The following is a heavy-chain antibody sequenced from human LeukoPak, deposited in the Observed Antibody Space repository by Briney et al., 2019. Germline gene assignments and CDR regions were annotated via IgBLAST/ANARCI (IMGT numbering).Heavy chain of an antibody. CDR1: GFTFSSYE. CDR2: IKQDGSEK. CDR3: AKRDSSGSYYFDY. V-gene: IGHV3-7*03. Sequence: GGSLRLSCAASGFTFSSYEMNWVRQAPGKGLEWVANIKQDGSEKYYVDSVRGRFTISRDNSKNTLYLQMNSLRAEDTAVFYCAKRDSSGSYYFDYWGQGTRVTVSS. D-gene: IGHD3-22*01. J-gene: IGHJ4*02.